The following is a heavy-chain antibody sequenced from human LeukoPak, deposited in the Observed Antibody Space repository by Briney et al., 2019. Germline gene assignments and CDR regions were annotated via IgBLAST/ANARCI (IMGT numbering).Heavy chain of an antibody. CDR1: GFSLNTSGVG. J-gene: IGHJ4*02. CDR2: IYWDDDK. V-gene: IGHV2-5*02. D-gene: IGHD4-17*01. Sequence: SGPTLVNPTQTLTLTCAFSGFSLNTSGVGVGWIRQPPGKALECLALIYWDDDKRYSPSLRSRLTITKDTSKNQVALTMTNMDPVDTATYYCAHLTTVIASFDYWGQGTLVTASS. CDR3: AHLTTVIASFDY.